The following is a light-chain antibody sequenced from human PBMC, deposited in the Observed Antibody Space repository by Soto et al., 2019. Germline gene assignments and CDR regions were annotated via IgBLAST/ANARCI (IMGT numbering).Light chain of an antibody. Sequence: EIVLTQSPGTLSLSPGERATLSCRASQSVSSTYLAWYQQKPGQAPRLLIYGASSRATGIPDRFSGSGSGTDFTLTISRLEPEDFATYYCQQGYITPYTFGQGTNIQIK. CDR1: QSVSSTY. V-gene: IGKV3-20*01. CDR2: GAS. CDR3: QQGYITPYT. J-gene: IGKJ2*01.